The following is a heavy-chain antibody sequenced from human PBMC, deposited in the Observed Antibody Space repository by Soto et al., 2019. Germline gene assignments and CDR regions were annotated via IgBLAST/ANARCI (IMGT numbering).Heavy chain of an antibody. J-gene: IGHJ4*02. Sequence: PVGSLRLSCVASGFTFISSFMGWIRQAPGKGLEWVANINQDGGVTYYVDSVEGRFTISRDNTKDSLYLQMNSLRGEDTAIYYCARYYRGSGRYFFEYSGQGTLVTVPS. CDR1: GFTFISSF. CDR2: INQDGGVT. CDR3: ARYYRGSGRYFFEY. V-gene: IGHV3-7*03. D-gene: IGHD6-19*01.